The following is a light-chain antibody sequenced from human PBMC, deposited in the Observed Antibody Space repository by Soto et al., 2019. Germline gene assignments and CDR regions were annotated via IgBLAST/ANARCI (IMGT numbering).Light chain of an antibody. CDR3: QKYGTSPWP. V-gene: IGKV3-20*01. CDR1: QSVNSDY. Sequence: EIVLTQSPGTLSLFPGERATLSCRATQSVNSDYLAWYQQKPGQAPRLLIYIASRKATGIPDRFSGSGSGTAFTLTINRLEPEDFAVYYCQKYGTSPWPFGQGTKVEIK. J-gene: IGKJ1*01. CDR2: IAS.